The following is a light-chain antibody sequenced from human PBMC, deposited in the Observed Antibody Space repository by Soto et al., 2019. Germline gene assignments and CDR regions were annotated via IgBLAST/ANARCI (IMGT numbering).Light chain of an antibody. V-gene: IGKV3-20*01. CDR3: QQYGTSPRT. Sequence: ENVLTQSPGTLSLSPGERATLSCRASQSVANNYLAWYQQTPGQAPRLLIYGTSNRATGIPDRFSGSGSGTDFTLTINRLEPEDFAVYYCQQYGTSPRTFGQGTKVEIK. CDR1: QSVANNY. CDR2: GTS. J-gene: IGKJ1*01.